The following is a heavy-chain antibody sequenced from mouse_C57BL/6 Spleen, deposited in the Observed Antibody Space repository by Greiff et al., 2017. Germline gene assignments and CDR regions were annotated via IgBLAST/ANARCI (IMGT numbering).Heavy chain of an antibody. D-gene: IGHD3-2*02. CDR1: GFTFTDYY. V-gene: IGHV7-3*01. CDR2: IRNKANGYTT. J-gene: IGHJ2*01. Sequence: DVTLVESGGGLVQPGGSLSLSCAASGFTFTDYYMSWVRQPPGKALEWLGFIRNKANGYTTEYSASVKGRFTISRDNSQSILYLQMNALRAEDSATYYCARCTAQGGDYWGQGTTLTVSS. CDR3: ARCTAQGGDY.